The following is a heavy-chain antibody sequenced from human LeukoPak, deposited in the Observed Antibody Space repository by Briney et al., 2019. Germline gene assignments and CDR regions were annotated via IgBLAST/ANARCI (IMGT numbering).Heavy chain of an antibody. V-gene: IGHV3-30*18. J-gene: IGHJ4*02. CDR1: GFSFSSYG. Sequence: PGRSLRLSCATSGFSFSSYGMHWVRQAPGKGLEWLAVTLYDGNNEYYADSVKGRFTISRDNSKNTLYLQMNSLRTEDTAVYYCAKDPSSGWYVPFDYWGQGILVTVSS. D-gene: IGHD6-19*01. CDR2: TLYDGNNE. CDR3: AKDPSSGWYVPFDY.